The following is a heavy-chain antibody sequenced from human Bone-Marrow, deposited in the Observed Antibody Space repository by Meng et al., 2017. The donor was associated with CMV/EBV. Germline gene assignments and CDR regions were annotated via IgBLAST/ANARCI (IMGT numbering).Heavy chain of an antibody. Sequence: EVQLVESGGGLVKPGGSLRLSCAASGFTFSSYSMNWVRQAPGKGLEWVSSISSSSSYIYCADSVKGRFTISRDNAKNSLYLQMNSLRAEDTAVYYCARLEGDWFDPWGQGTLVTVSS. D-gene: IGHD3-16*01. V-gene: IGHV3-21*01. J-gene: IGHJ5*02. CDR3: ARLEGDWFDP. CDR2: ISSSSSYI. CDR1: GFTFSSYS.